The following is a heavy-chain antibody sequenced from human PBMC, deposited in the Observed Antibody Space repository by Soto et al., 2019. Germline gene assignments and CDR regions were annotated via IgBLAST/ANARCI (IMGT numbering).Heavy chain of an antibody. CDR1: GYNFSSNG. D-gene: IGHD2-2*01. J-gene: IGHJ6*03. Sequence: QVQWVQSGAEVKKPGASVKVSCQASGYNFSSNGISWVRQAPGQGLEWGGWISAYKGRTKYAQKFQGRVTMTPDTSTATAYMELRSLSSDDTAVYYCARDPCKDQLLPAACYFYYMDVWGKGTTVTVSS. V-gene: IGHV1-18*01. CDR3: ARDPCKDQLLPAACYFYYMDV. CDR2: ISAYKGRT.